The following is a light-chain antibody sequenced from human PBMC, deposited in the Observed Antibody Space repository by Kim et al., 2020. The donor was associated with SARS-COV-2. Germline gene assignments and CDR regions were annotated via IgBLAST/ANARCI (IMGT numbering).Light chain of an antibody. CDR3: QAWDSSTYVV. Sequence: SPGQTARITCTGEKLGDKYACWYQQKPGQSPLLVIYQDSKRPSGIPERFSGSNSGNTATLTISGTQAMDEADYYCQAWDSSTYVVFGGGTQLTVL. V-gene: IGLV3-1*01. J-gene: IGLJ2*01. CDR2: QDS. CDR1: KLGDKY.